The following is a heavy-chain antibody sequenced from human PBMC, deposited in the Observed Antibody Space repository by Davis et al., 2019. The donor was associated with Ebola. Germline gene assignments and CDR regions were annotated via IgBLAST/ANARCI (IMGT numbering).Heavy chain of an antibody. V-gene: IGHV4-59*11. J-gene: IGHJ5*02. CDR1: GFTFSDHY. D-gene: IGHD3-9*01. CDR3: ARGVYDILTSLRGWFDP. CDR2: IYYSGST. Sequence: ESLKISCAASGFTFSDHYMSWIRQPPGKGLEWIGYIYYSGSTNYNPSLKSRVTISVDTSKNQFSLKLSSVTAADTAVYYCARGVYDILTSLRGWFDPWGQGTLVTVSS.